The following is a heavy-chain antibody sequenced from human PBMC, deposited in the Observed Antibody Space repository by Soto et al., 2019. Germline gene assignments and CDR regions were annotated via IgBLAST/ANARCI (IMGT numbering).Heavy chain of an antibody. D-gene: IGHD3-22*01. Sequence: WGSLRISCVSSGFAVSNNYMSWVRQAPGKGLEWVSVVYVGGTTYYADSVRGRFTVSRDDSKNTLFLQMSSLRAEDTAVYYCARAGSPFDSDSSGYWGFDHWGQGTLVTVSS. CDR3: ARAGSPFDSDSSGYWGFDH. CDR2: VYVGGTT. J-gene: IGHJ4*02. V-gene: IGHV3-53*01. CDR1: GFAVSNNY.